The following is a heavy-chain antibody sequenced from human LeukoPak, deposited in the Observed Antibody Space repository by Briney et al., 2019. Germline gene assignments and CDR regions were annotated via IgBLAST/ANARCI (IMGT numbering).Heavy chain of an antibody. CDR2: INSDGSST. D-gene: IGHD5-18*01. J-gene: IGHJ5*02. V-gene: IGHV3-74*01. CDR3: ARDRGYSYGLQGGWFDP. Sequence: GGSLRLSCAASGFTFSSYWMHWVRQAPGKGLVRVSRINSDGSSTSYADSVKGRFTISRDNAKNTLYLQMNSLRAEDTAVYYCARDRGYSYGLQGGWFDPWGQGTLVTVSS. CDR1: GFTFSSYW.